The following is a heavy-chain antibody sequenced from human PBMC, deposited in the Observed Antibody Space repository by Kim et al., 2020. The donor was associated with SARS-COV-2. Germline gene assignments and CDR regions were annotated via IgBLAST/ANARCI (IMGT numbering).Heavy chain of an antibody. CDR2: IRSKAYGGTT. D-gene: IGHD3-16*02. Sequence: GGSLRLSCTASGFTFGDYAMSWVRQAPGKGLEWVGFIRSKAYGGTTEYAASVKGRFTISRDDSKSIAYLQMNSLKTEDTAGYYCTRVGGPDMITFGGVIVQLGYWGQGTLVTVSS. CDR1: GFTFGDYA. V-gene: IGHV3-49*04. CDR3: TRVGGPDMITFGGVIVQLGY. J-gene: IGHJ4*02.